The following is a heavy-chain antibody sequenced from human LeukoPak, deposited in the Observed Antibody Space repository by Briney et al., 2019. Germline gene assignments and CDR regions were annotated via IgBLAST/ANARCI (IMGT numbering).Heavy chain of an antibody. V-gene: IGHV3-30*04. CDR1: TFTFNNYA. CDR2: ISYDGSKK. J-gene: IGHJ4*02. D-gene: IGHD1-26*01. CDR3: AKSGVGGTIIDS. Sequence: GGSLRLSCAASTFTFNNYAMHWVRQAPGKGLEWVAVISYDGSKKYYADSVKGRFTISRDNSKNTLYLQMNSLRAEDTGIYYCAKSGVGGTIIDSWGQGTLVSVSS.